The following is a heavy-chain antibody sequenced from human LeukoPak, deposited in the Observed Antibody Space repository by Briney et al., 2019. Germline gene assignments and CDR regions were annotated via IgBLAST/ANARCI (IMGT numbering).Heavy chain of an antibody. D-gene: IGHD1-26*01. V-gene: IGHV4-39*07. Sequence: SETLSLTCTVAGGSISSYYWGWIRKPPGKVLEWIGTIYYSGSTYYNPSLKSRVTISVDTSKNQFSLKLSSVTAADTAVYYCASGVGANPPDYWGQGTLVTVSS. J-gene: IGHJ4*02. CDR3: ASGVGANPPDY. CDR2: IYYSGST. CDR1: GGSISSYY.